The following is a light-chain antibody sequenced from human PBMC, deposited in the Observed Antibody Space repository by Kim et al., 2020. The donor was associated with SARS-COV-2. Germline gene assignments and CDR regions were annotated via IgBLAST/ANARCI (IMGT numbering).Light chain of an antibody. Sequence: LSPGERATLACRASQSVTSNYLAWYQQKPGQTPRLLIYGASSRATGIPDRFSGSGSGTDFTLTISRLEPEEFAVYYCQQYGSSPRFGGGTKVDIK. V-gene: IGKV3-20*01. CDR3: QQYGSSPR. CDR1: QSVTSNY. J-gene: IGKJ4*01. CDR2: GAS.